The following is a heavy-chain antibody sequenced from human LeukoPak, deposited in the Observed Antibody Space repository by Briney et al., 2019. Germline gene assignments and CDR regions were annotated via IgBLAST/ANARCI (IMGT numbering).Heavy chain of an antibody. V-gene: IGHV3-30*02. D-gene: IGHD6-19*01. J-gene: IGHJ6*03. CDR2: IRYDGSNK. Sequence: GGSLRLSCAASGFTFSSYDIHWVRQAPGKGLECVAFIRYDGSNKYYADSVRGRFTISRDNSKNTLYLHMNSLRAEDTAVYFCAKGSKAVLFTRDHYMDVWGKGTTVTISS. CDR1: GFTFSSYD. CDR3: AKGSKAVLFTRDHYMDV.